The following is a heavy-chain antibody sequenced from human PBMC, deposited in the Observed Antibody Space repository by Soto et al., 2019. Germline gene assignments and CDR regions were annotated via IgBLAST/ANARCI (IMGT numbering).Heavy chain of an antibody. Sequence: KPXATLSLTCTVSGGSIRSGGYYWSWVRQNPRRGLEWIGNIYYSGNTYYNPSLKSRLTISVDTSKNQFSLNLSSVTAADTAVYYCARDRLMATAGTARHYFGLDVWGQGTTVTVSS. CDR1: GGSIRSGGYY. J-gene: IGHJ6*02. CDR3: ARDRLMATAGTARHYFGLDV. V-gene: IGHV4-31*03. CDR2: IYYSGNT. D-gene: IGHD5-18*01.